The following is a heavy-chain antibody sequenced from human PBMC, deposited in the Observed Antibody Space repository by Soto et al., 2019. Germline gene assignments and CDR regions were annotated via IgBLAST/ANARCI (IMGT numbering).Heavy chain of an antibody. CDR1: GFTFSSYA. V-gene: IGHV3-23*01. J-gene: IGHJ4*02. CDR2: ISGSGGGT. D-gene: IGHD5-12*01. Sequence: EVQLLESGGGLVQPGGSLRLSCAASGFTFSSYAMTWVRQAPGKGLEWVSVISGSGGGTYYADSVKGRVPISRDNSKNTVFLQMNSLRAEDTAVYYCAKKGYGKFFDYWGQGTLVTVSS. CDR3: AKKGYGKFFDY.